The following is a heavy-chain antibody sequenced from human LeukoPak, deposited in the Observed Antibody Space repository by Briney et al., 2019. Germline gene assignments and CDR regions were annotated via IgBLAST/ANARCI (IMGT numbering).Heavy chain of an antibody. J-gene: IGHJ5*02. CDR3: ARVFTLGGVISWFDP. Sequence: ASVKVSCKASGYTFTSYYMHWVRQAPGQGLEWMGIINPSGGSTSYAQKFQGRVTMTRDTSTSTVYMELSSLRSEDTAVYYCARVFTLGGVISWFDPWGQGTLVTVSS. CDR1: GYTFTSYY. CDR2: INPSGGST. V-gene: IGHV1-46*01. D-gene: IGHD3-16*01.